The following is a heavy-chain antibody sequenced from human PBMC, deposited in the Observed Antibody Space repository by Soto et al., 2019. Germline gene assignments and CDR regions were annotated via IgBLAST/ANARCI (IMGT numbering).Heavy chain of an antibody. CDR1: GFTFSDYY. Sequence: GGSLRLSCAASGFTFSDYYMSWIRQAPGKGLEWVSYISSSSSYTNYADSVKGRFTISRDNAKNSLYLQMNSLRAEDTAVYYCARRRHSYGSSKAYYFDYWGQGTLVTVSS. J-gene: IGHJ4*02. V-gene: IGHV3-11*06. CDR2: ISSSSSYT. CDR3: ARRRHSYGSSKAYYFDY. D-gene: IGHD5-18*01.